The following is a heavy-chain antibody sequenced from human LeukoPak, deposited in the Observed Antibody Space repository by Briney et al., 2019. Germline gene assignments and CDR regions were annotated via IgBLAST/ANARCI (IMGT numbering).Heavy chain of an antibody. CDR3: ARCYSSSWQRLDN. CDR1: GYTFTSYD. CDR2: MNPNSGNT. D-gene: IGHD6-13*01. V-gene: IGHV1-8*01. J-gene: IGHJ4*02. Sequence: GASVKVSCKASGYTFTSYDINWVRQATGQGLEWMGWMNPNSGNTGYAQKFQGRVTITRDTSASTAYMELRSVRSDDTAVYYCARCYSSSWQRLDNWGQGTLVIVSS.